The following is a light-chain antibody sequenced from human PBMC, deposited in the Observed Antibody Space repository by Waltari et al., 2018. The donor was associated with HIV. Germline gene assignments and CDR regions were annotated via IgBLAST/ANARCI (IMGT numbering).Light chain of an antibody. V-gene: IGLV1-40*01. Sequence: QSVLTQPPSVSGAPGQRVTISCTGSSPNIGAAYDVHWYHHLPGTAPIPRLYSSIDRALGLPDRFSGSKSSTSASLVITGLQAEYEADYYCQSYDRISWVFGAGTNLTVL. CDR2: SSI. CDR3: QSYDRISWV. J-gene: IGLJ3*02. CDR1: SPNIGAAYD.